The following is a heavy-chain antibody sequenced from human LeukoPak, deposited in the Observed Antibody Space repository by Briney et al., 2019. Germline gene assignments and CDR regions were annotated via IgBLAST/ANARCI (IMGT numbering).Heavy chain of an antibody. V-gene: IGHV4-4*07. D-gene: IGHD2-15*01. J-gene: IGHJ5*02. CDR2: IYTSGST. CDR1: GGSISSYY. Sequence: ASETLSLTCTVSGGSISSYYWSWIRQPAGKGLEWIGRIYTSGSTNYNPSLKSRVTMPVDTSKNQFSLKLSSVTAADTAVYYCARSPRGGSPRNNWFDPWGQETLVTVSS. CDR3: ARSPRGGSPRNNWFDP.